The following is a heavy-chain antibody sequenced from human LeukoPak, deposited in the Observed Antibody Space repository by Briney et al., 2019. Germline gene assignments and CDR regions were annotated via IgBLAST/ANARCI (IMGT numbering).Heavy chain of an antibody. CDR3: AIFDFLFGEIDNWFDP. J-gene: IGHJ5*02. Sequence: VESLKISCKGSGYSFSSYWIGWVRQMPGKGLEWMGIIYPGDSDTRYSPSFQGQVTISADKSISTAYLQWSSLKASDTAMYYCAIFDFLFGEIDNWFDPWGQGTQVTVSS. CDR1: GYSFSSYW. CDR2: IYPGDSDT. V-gene: IGHV5-51*01. D-gene: IGHD3-16*01.